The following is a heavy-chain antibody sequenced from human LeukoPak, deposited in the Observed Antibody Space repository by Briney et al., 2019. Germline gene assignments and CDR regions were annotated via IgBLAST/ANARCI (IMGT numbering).Heavy chain of an antibody. J-gene: IGHJ5*02. CDR1: GFTFSSYS. Sequence: GGSLRLSCAASGFTFSSYSMNWVRQAPGKGLEWVSSISSSSSYIYYADSVKGRFTISRDNAKNSLYLQMSSLRAEDTAVYYCARDPWSGYHQLCNWFDPWGQGTLVTVSS. CDR2: ISSSSSYI. D-gene: IGHD3-3*01. CDR3: ARDPWSGYHQLCNWFDP. V-gene: IGHV3-21*01.